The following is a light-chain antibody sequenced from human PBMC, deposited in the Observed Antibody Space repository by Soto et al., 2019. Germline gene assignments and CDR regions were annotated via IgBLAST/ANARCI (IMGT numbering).Light chain of an antibody. V-gene: IGLV2-14*01. CDR3: ISYTSSSTPYV. CDR2: DVS. Sequence: QSALTQPASVSGSPGQSITISCTGTSSDVGGYNYVSWYQQHPGKAPRLMIYDVSYRPSGVSNRFSGSESGNTASLTISGLQAEDEADYYSISYTSSSTPYVFGTGTKLTVL. J-gene: IGLJ1*01. CDR1: SSDVGGYNY.